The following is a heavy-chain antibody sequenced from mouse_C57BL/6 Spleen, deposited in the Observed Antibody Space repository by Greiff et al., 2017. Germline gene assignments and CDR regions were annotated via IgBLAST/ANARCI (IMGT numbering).Heavy chain of an antibody. CDR2: IDPNSGGI. Sequence: QVQLQQPGAELVKPGASVKLSCKASGYTFTSYWMHWVKQRPGRGLAWIGRIDPNSGGIKYNEKFKCKDTLSVDNPSSAAYMQLSSLTSEDSAVYYCARSGAWFAYWRQGTLVTVSA. CDR3: ARSGAWFAY. V-gene: IGHV1-72*01. J-gene: IGHJ3*01. CDR1: GYTFTSYW. D-gene: IGHD3-1*01.